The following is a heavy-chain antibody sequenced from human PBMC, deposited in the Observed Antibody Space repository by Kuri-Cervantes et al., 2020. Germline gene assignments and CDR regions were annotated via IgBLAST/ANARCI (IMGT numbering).Heavy chain of an antibody. V-gene: IGHV3-30*18. J-gene: IGHJ4*02. CDR3: ANSHFDY. Sequence: GESLKISCAASGFTFSSYGMHWVRQAPGKGLEWVAVISYDGSNKYYADSVKGRFTISRDNSKNTLYLQMNSLRAEDTAVYYCANSHFDYWGQGTLVTVSS. CDR1: GFTFSSYG. CDR2: ISYDGSNK.